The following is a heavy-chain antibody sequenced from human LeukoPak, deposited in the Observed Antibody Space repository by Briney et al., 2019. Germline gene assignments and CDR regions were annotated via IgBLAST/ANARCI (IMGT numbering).Heavy chain of an antibody. D-gene: IGHD3-22*01. CDR2: IYYSGST. Sequence: SETLSLTCTVSGGSISSYYWSWIRQPPGKGLEYIGYIYYSGSTNYNPSLKSRVTISVDTSKNQFSLKLSSVTAADTAVYYCARMNYYDSSGYYYLSVWGQGTLVTVSS. CDR1: GGSISSYY. CDR3: ARMNYYDSSGYYYLSV. J-gene: IGHJ4*02. V-gene: IGHV4-59*08.